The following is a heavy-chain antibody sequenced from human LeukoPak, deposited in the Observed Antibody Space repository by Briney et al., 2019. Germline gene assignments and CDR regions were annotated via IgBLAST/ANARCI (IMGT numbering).Heavy chain of an antibody. V-gene: IGHV1-46*01. CDR2: INPSGGST. Sequence: ASVKVSCKASGYTFTSYYMHWVRQAPGQGLEWMGIINPSGGSTSYAQKFQGRVTMTRDMSTSTDYMELSSLGSEDTAVYYCARFYGSGSYYKGYFDYWGQGTLVTVSS. CDR3: ARFYGSGSYYKGYFDY. J-gene: IGHJ4*02. D-gene: IGHD3-10*01. CDR1: GYTFTSYY.